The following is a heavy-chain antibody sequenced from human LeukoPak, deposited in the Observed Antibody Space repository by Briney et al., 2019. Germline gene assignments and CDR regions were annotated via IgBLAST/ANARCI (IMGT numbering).Heavy chain of an antibody. J-gene: IGHJ5*02. D-gene: IGHD3-10*01. CDR3: AKNGEVLSWFDP. CDR2: ISASGDRT. V-gene: IGHV3-23*01. Sequence: PGGSLSLSCAASGFTFSIYAMSCVREAPGGGREWVSAISASGDRTYYAESVKGRFTITRDNYKNTLYLQMNSLRAEDTAVYSCAKNGEVLSWFDPWGQGTLVTVSS. CDR1: GFTFSIYA.